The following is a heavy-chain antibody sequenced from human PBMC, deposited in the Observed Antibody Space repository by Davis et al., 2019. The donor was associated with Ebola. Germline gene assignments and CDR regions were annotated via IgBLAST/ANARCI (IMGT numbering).Heavy chain of an antibody. CDR1: GGSISSGSYY. V-gene: IGHV4-61*09. Sequence: PSETLSLTCTVSGGSISSGSYYWSWIRPPAGKGLEWIGHIYTSGSTNYNPSLKSRVTISVDTSKNQFSLKLNSVTAADTAVYYCAGGPHSSGWYGNWFDPWGQGTLVTVSS. CDR3: AGGPHSSGWYGNWFDP. CDR2: IYTSGST. J-gene: IGHJ5*02. D-gene: IGHD6-19*01.